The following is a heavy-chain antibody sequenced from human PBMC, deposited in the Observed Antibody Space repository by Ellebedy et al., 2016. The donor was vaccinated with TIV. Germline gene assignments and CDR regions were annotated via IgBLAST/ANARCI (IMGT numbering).Heavy chain of an antibody. CDR1: GFSFRSYW. Sequence: GESLKISCVGSGFSFRSYWMSWVRQAPGKGLEWVANMRQDGGDKYYVDSVKGRFTISRDNAKSSLYLQMDSVRAEDTAVYYCATDGSYGDYLSPTHAFVMWGQGTMVTVSA. CDR3: ATDGSYGDYLSPTHAFVM. J-gene: IGHJ3*02. CDR2: MRQDGGDK. V-gene: IGHV3-7*01. D-gene: IGHD4-17*01.